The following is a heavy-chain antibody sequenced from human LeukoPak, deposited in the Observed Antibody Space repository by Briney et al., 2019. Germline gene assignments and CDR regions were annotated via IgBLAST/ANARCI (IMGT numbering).Heavy chain of an antibody. CDR3: ARDLGPYTGSYYSYYHYMDV. J-gene: IGHJ6*03. CDR2: NSGYNGNT. CDR1: GYNFATSG. D-gene: IGHD1-26*01. Sequence: GASVKVSCKAYGYNFATSGIGWVRQAPGQGLEWLGWNSGYNGNTKSAPKLQGRVTMTTDTSTDTAYLELGSLRVDDTAIYYCARDLGPYTGSYYSYYHYMDVWGEGTSVTVSS. V-gene: IGHV1-18*01.